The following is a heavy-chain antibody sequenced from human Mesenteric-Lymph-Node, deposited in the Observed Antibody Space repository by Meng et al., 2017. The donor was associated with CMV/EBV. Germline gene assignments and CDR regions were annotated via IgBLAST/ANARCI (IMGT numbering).Heavy chain of an antibody. V-gene: IGHV4-38-2*02. CDR2: MYHSGST. Sequence: SETLSLTRTVSGYSISSGYYWGWIRQPPGKGLEWIGSMYHSGSTYYNPPLKSRVTISVDTSTNQFSLKLSSVTAADTAVYYCARRGTLWFGEYHYWGQGTLVTVSS. J-gene: IGHJ4*02. CDR1: GYSISSGYY. D-gene: IGHD3-10*01. CDR3: ARRGTLWFGEYHY.